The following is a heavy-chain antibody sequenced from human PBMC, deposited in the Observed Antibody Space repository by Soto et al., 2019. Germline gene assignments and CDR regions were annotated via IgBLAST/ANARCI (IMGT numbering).Heavy chain of an antibody. Sequence: QMQLVQSGAEVKKTGSSVKVSCKASGYTFTFRYLHWVRQAPGQALEWLGWITPFKSDTNYAQKFQDRVTSTRDRSVSTAYMELSNLRSDDTAMYYCARSPFAGSDAFDIWGQGTMVTVSS. V-gene: IGHV1-45*02. CDR3: ARSPFAGSDAFDI. CDR1: GYTFTFRY. D-gene: IGHD1-1*01. J-gene: IGHJ3*02. CDR2: ITPFKSDT.